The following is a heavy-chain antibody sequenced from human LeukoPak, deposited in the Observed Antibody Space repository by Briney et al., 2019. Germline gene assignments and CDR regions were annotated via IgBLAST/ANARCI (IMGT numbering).Heavy chain of an antibody. D-gene: IGHD4-17*01. CDR2: INHSGST. CDR3: ARVFPPRVTTVTQNPNYFDY. J-gene: IGHJ4*02. Sequence: SETLSLTCAVYGGSFSGYYWSWIRQPPGKGLEWIGEINHSGSTNYNPSLKSRVTISVDTSKNQFSLELSSVTAADTAVYYCARVFPPRVTTVTQNPNYFDYWGQGTLVTVSS. V-gene: IGHV4-34*01. CDR1: GGSFSGYY.